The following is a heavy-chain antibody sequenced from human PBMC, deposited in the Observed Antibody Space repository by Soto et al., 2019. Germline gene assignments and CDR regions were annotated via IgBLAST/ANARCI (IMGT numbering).Heavy chain of an antibody. CDR2: INADGTST. J-gene: IGHJ4*02. D-gene: IGHD2-2*01. CDR1: GFTFSNSW. Sequence: GALRLSCAASGFTFSNSWMHWVRQVSGKGLEWVSRINADGTSTSYADSVKGRFTISRDNAKNTLYLHVNSLRAEDTAVYYCVKVLARGVGVPRFYFDSWGQGALVTVSS. CDR3: VKVLARGVGVPRFYFDS. V-gene: IGHV3-74*01.